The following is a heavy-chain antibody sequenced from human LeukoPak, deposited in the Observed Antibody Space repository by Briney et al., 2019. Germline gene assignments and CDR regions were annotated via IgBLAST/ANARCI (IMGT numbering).Heavy chain of an antibody. D-gene: IGHD6-13*01. J-gene: IGHJ3*02. CDR2: INTGGSST. Sequence: PGGSLRLSCAASGFTFSSYWMHWVRQVPGKGLVWVSRINTGGSSTTYADSVKGRFTISRDNAKNTLYLQMNSLRAEDTAVYYCARDPPYSSSWYGAFDIWGQGTMVTVSS. CDR3: ARDPPYSSSWYGAFDI. V-gene: IGHV3-74*01. CDR1: GFTFSSYW.